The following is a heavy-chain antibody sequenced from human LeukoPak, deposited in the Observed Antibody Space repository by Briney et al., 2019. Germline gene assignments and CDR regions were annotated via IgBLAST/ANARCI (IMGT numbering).Heavy chain of an antibody. V-gene: IGHV5-51*01. Sequence: GESLKISCKGSGYSFTTYWIGWVRQMPGKGLEWMGIIFPGDSDTRYSPSFQGQVTISADKSSTTAYLQWSSLKASDTAMYYCARRNQWLVDYWGQGTLVTVSS. CDR1: GYSFTTYW. CDR3: ARRNQWLVDY. CDR2: IFPGDSDT. D-gene: IGHD6-19*01. J-gene: IGHJ4*02.